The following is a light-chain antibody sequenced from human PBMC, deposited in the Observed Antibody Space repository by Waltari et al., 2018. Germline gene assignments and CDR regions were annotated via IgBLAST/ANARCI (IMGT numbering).Light chain of an antibody. CDR2: DAS. CDR3: QQRSSWPGVT. V-gene: IGKV3-11*01. Sequence: EVVLTQSPATLSLSPGERATLSCRASQSVRRYLAWYQQKPGQAPRLLIYDASNRATGIPARFSGSGSGTDFTLTISSLEPEDFAVYYCQQRSSWPGVTFGGGTKVEIK. CDR1: QSVRRY. J-gene: IGKJ4*01.